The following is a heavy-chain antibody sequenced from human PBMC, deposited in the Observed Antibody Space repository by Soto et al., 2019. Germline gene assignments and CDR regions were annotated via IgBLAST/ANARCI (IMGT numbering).Heavy chain of an antibody. J-gene: IGHJ4*02. Sequence: PGRSLRLPWVPGLFSFSSYAMSWLRQARRKGLEWVSAISGSGGSTYYADSVKGRFSISRDNSKNALYLQMNSLRAEDTAVYHCAKPSCIFGVAIPGAFDCWGQGALFTVSS. CDR2: ISGSGGST. V-gene: IGHV3-23*01. CDR1: LFSFSSYA. CDR3: AKPSCIFGVAIPGAFDC. D-gene: IGHD3-3*02.